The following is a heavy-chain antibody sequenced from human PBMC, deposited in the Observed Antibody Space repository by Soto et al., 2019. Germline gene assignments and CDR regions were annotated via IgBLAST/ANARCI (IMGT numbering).Heavy chain of an antibody. Sequence: QVQLQEPGPGLLKPSGPLSLTCAASGDSVGSPYYWCWVRQPPGKGLVWIGEVLHTGTASYNPSLRSRVTISMDKSINQFSLDLSSVTAADTAVYYCARSAGWYAVHSWGPGTLVIVSS. J-gene: IGHJ4*02. CDR1: GDSVGSPYY. D-gene: IGHD6-19*01. CDR2: VLHTGTA. V-gene: IGHV4-4*02. CDR3: ARSAGWYAVHS.